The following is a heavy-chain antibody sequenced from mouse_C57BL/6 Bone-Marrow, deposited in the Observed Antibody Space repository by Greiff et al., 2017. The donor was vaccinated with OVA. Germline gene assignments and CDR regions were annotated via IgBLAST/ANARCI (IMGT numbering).Heavy chain of an antibody. Sequence: QVQLQQSGAELVRPGSSVKLSCKASGYTFTSYWMHWVKQRPIQGLEWIGNIDPSDSETHYNQKFKDKATLTVDKSSSTAYMQRSSLTSEDSAVYYCARRNFDYWGQGTTLTVSS. CDR3: ARRNFDY. CDR2: IDPSDSET. CDR1: GYTFTSYW. J-gene: IGHJ2*01. V-gene: IGHV1-52*01.